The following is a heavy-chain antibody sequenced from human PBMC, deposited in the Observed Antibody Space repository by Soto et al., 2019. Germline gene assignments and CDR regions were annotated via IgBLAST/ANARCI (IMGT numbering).Heavy chain of an antibody. CDR2: FDPEDGGT. Sequence: ASVKVSCKVSGYTLTELSMHWLRQAPGKGLEWMGGFDPEDGGTNYAQKFQGWVTMTRDTSISTAYMELSRLRSDDTAVDYCARVRYCSSASCRGGDWMGWLRGRHGAFDIWGQGTMVNVSS. CDR1: GYTLTELS. CDR3: ARVRYCSSASCRGGDWMGWLRGRHGAFDI. V-gene: IGHV1-24*01. D-gene: IGHD2-2*01. J-gene: IGHJ3*02.